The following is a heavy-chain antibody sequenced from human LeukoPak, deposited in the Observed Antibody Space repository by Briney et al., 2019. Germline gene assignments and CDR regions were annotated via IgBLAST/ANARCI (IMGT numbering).Heavy chain of an antibody. CDR2: IYYSGST. CDR1: GGSISSSSYY. V-gene: IGHV4-31*03. D-gene: IGHD4-17*01. J-gene: IGHJ4*02. Sequence: SETLSLTCTVSGGSISSSSYYWGWIRQPPGKGLEWIGYIYYSGSTYYNPSLKSRVTISVDTSKNQFSLKLSSVTAADTAVYYCARDGKYGDFFDYWGQGTLVTVSS. CDR3: ARDGKYGDFFDY.